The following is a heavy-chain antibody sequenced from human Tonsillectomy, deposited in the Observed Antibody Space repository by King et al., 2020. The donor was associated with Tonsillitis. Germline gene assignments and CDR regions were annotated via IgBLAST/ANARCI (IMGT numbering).Heavy chain of an antibody. CDR2: ISSGGSTI. CDR3: ARGYSGYVEVSGYYYYGMDV. Sequence: QLVQSGGGLVMPGGSLRLSCAASGFTFSDYYMSWIRQAPGKGLEWVSYISSGGSTIYYADSVKGRFTISRDNAKNSLYLQMNSLRAEDTAVYYCARGYSGYVEVSGYYYYGMDVWGQGTTVTVSS. D-gene: IGHD5-12*01. J-gene: IGHJ6*02. V-gene: IGHV3-11*01. CDR1: GFTFSDYY.